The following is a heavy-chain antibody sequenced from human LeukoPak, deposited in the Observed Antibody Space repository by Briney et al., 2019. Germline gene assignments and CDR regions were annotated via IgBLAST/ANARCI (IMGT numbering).Heavy chain of an antibody. Sequence: GGSLRLSCAASEFNVSNSYMGWVRQAPGKGLEWVSIINNRGNTNHADSVKGRFAISRSKSKNSLFLQMNSLRAEDTAVYYCASAYCCGSGNYDYWGHGTLVTVSS. D-gene: IGHD3-10*01. J-gene: IGHJ4*01. CDR2: INNRGNT. CDR3: ASAYCCGSGNYDY. CDR1: EFNVSNSY. V-gene: IGHV3-66*01.